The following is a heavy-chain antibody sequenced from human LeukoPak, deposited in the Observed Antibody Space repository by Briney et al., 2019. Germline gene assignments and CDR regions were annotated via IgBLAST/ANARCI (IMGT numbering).Heavy chain of an antibody. CDR3: ARDFSYYYDSSGFEGDAFDI. V-gene: IGHV3-21*01. J-gene: IGHJ3*02. CDR1: GFTFRSYS. Sequence: GGSLRLSCAASGFTFRSYSMNWVRQAPGKGLEWVSSISSSSSYIYYADSVKGRFTISRDNAKNSLYLQMNSLRAEDTAVYYCARDFSYYYDSSGFEGDAFDIWGQGTMVTVSS. D-gene: IGHD3-22*01. CDR2: ISSSSSYI.